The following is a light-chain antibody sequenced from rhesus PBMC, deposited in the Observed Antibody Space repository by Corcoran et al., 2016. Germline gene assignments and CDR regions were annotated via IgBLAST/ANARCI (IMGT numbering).Light chain of an antibody. CDR2: YAN. CDR1: QGITSY. Sequence: DIQMSQSPSSLSASVGDRVTITCRASQGITSYLNWYQQKPGKAPKLVIYYANSLGSGVPSRFSGSGSGTELTLTISSLQPEDFATYYCQQGNSNPRTFGQGTKVEIK. CDR3: QQGNSNPRT. V-gene: IGKV1-32*02. J-gene: IGKJ1*01.